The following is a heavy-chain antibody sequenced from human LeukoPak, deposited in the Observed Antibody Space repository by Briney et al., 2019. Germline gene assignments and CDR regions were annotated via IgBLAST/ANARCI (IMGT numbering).Heavy chain of an antibody. Sequence: GGSLRLSCATSGFTFSSIWMSWVRQAPGKGLEWVANIKHDGSETNYVDSVKGRFTISRDNAKNSLHLQMNSLRVEDSAVYYCAKNGGPHGMDVWGQGTTVTVSS. CDR3: AKNGGPHGMDV. D-gene: IGHD3-16*01. CDR1: GFTFSSIW. J-gene: IGHJ6*02. V-gene: IGHV3-7*02. CDR2: IKHDGSET.